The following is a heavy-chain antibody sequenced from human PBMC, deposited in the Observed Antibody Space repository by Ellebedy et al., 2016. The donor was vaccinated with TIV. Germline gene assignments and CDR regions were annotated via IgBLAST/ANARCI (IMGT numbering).Heavy chain of an antibody. Sequence: MPSETLSLTCSVSGGSVNSDSYYWSWIRQSPGKGLEWIGFIHYSGNTNYNPSLKSRATLTVDTSKTHFSLNLNSVTAADTAFYYCARVIVVDWYFDLWGHGTLVTVSS. CDR2: IHYSGNT. V-gene: IGHV4-61*03. D-gene: IGHD2-21*01. CDR3: ARVIVVDWYFDL. J-gene: IGHJ2*01. CDR1: GGSVNSDSYY.